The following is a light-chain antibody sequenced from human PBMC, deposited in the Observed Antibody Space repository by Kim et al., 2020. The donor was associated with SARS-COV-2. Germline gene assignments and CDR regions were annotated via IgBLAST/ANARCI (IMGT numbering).Light chain of an antibody. CDR1: KLGDKY. Sequence: LTPVPQASCTCSGDKLGDKYACWYQQKPGQSPVLVIYQDSKRPSGIPERFSGSNSGNTATLTISGTQAMDEADYYCQAWDSNTGVFGGGTQLTV. CDR3: QAWDSNTGV. V-gene: IGLV3-1*01. J-gene: IGLJ2*01. CDR2: QDS.